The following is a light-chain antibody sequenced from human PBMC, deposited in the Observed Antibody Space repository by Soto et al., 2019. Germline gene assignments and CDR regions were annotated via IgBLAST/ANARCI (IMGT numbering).Light chain of an antibody. CDR1: KLGEKY. V-gene: IGLV3-1*01. J-gene: IGLJ2*01. CDR3: QAWDSSTLV. Sequence: SSELTQPPSVSVSPGQTASITCSGEKLGEKYACWYQQKPGQSPVLVIYQDTKRPSGIPERFSGSNSGNTATLTISETQAMDEADYYCQAWDSSTLVFGGGTKVTVL. CDR2: QDT.